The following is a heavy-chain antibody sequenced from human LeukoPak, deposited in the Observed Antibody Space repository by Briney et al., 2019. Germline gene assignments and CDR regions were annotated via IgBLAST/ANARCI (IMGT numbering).Heavy chain of an antibody. CDR3: ARHSIVRGWLLRGSSDGTHFDY. V-gene: IGHV4-34*01. CDR1: GGPLRVST. D-gene: IGHD3-22*01. CDR2: INKVESP. J-gene: IGHJ4*02. Sequence: PSGPLSLPSAAFGGPLRVSTGSWIPNPPGKGLEGLGEINKVESPNYNPSLKSRVTISVDTSKNQFSLKLSSVTAADTAVYYCARHSIVRGWLLRGSSDGTHFDYWGQGTLVTVSS.